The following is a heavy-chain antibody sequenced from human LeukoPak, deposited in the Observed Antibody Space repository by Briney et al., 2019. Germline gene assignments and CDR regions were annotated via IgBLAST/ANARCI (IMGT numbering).Heavy chain of an antibody. V-gene: IGHV3-11*01. J-gene: IGHJ6*03. CDR2: ISSSGSTI. CDR3: ASMDSSSSGYYYYYYMDV. Sequence: GGSLRLSCAASGFTFSDYYMSWIRQAPGKGLEWVSYISSSGSTIYYADSVKGRFTISRDNAKNSLYLRMNSLRAEDTAVYYCASMDSSSSGYYYYYYMDVWGKGTTVTVSS. D-gene: IGHD6-6*01. CDR1: GFTFSDYY.